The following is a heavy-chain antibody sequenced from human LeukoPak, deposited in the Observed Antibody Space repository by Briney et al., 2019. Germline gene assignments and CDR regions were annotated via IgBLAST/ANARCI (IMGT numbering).Heavy chain of an antibody. CDR1: GGSISSGGYY. Sequence: SETLSLTCTVSGGSISSGGYYWSWIRQHPGRGLEWIGYIYYSRSNYENPSLERRVTISVDTSKNQFPLKLSSVTAADTAVYYCAKASMVRGVIIDSNWFDPWGQGTMVTVSS. J-gene: IGHJ5*02. D-gene: IGHD3-10*01. V-gene: IGHV4-31*03. CDR3: AKASMVRGVIIDSNWFDP. CDR2: IYYSRSN.